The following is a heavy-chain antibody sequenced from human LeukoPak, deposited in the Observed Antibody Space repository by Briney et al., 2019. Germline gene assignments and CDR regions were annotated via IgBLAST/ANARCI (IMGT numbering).Heavy chain of an antibody. CDR2: ISAYNGNT. V-gene: IGHV1-18*04. D-gene: IGHD2-15*01. Sequence: GASVKVSCKASGYTFTSYGISWVRQAPGQGLEWMGWISAYNGNTNYAQKLQGRVTMTTDTPTSTAYMELRSLRSDDTAVYYCARQNAFSRSGGKGNWFDPWGQGTLVTVSS. CDR1: GYTFTSYG. CDR3: ARQNAFSRSGGKGNWFDP. J-gene: IGHJ5*02.